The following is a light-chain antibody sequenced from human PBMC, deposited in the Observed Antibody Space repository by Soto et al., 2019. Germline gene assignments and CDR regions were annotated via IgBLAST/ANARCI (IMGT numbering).Light chain of an antibody. J-gene: IGKJ2*01. CDR2: GAS. CDR1: QSVSSSY. V-gene: IGKV3-20*01. CDR3: QQYGSSPRYT. Sequence: EIVLTQSPGTLSLSPGERATLSCRASQSVSSSYLAWYQQKPGQAPRLLIYGASSRATGIPDRVSGSGSGTDFTLTISRLEPEDFAVYYGQQYGSSPRYTFGQGTKLEIK.